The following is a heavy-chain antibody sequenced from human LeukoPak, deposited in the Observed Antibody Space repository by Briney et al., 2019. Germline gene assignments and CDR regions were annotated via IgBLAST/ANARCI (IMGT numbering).Heavy chain of an antibody. CDR1: GFTFSSYS. V-gene: IGHV3-48*04. J-gene: IGHJ5*02. CDR3: ARDRSYP. CDR2: ISSSGSTT. Sequence: GGSLRLSCAASGFTFSSYSMNWVRQAPGKGLEWVSHISSSGSTTYYADSVKGRFTISRGNAENSLYLQMNSLRAEDTAVYYCARDRSYPWGQGSLVTVSS.